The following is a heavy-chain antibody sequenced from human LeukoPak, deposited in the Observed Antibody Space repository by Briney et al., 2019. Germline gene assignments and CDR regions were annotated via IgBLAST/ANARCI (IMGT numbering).Heavy chain of an antibody. V-gene: IGHV3-30*02. CDR2: IRYDGSNK. J-gene: IGHJ4*02. CDR3: AKRPTTVPNPDY. Sequence: PGGSLRLSCAVSGFTFSSYGMHWVRQAPGKGLEWVAFIRYDGSNKYYADSVKGRFAISRDNSKNTLYLQMNSLRAEDTAVYYCAKRPTTVPNPDYWGQGTLVTVSS. CDR1: GFTFSSYG. D-gene: IGHD4-17*01.